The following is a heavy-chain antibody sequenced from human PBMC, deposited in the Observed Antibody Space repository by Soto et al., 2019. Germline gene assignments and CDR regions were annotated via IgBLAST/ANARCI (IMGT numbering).Heavy chain of an antibody. CDR3: AKAARGDSSGYYGY. D-gene: IGHD3-22*01. CDR2: ISYDGSNK. Sequence: QVQLVESGGGVVQPGRSLRLSCAASGFTFSSYGMHWVRQAPGKGLEWVAVISYDGSNKYYADSVKGRFTISRDNSKNTLYLQMNSLRAEDTAVYYGAKAARGDSSGYYGYWGQGTLVTVSS. V-gene: IGHV3-30*18. J-gene: IGHJ4*02. CDR1: GFTFSSYG.